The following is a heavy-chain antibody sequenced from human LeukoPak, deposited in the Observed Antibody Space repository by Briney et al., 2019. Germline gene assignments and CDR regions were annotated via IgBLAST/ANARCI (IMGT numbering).Heavy chain of an antibody. J-gene: IGHJ3*02. CDR1: GYTFTSYA. Sequence: GASVKVSCKASGYTFTSYAMHWVRQAPGQRLEWMGWINAGNGNTKYSQEFQGRVTITRDTSASTAYMELSSLRSEDTAVYYCVGINIWFGEKGDAFDIWGQGTMVTVSS. CDR2: INAGNGNT. V-gene: IGHV1-3*03. CDR3: VGINIWFGEKGDAFDI. D-gene: IGHD3-10*01.